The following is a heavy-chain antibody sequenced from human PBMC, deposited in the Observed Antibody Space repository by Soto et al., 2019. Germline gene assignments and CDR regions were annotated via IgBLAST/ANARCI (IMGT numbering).Heavy chain of an antibody. CDR2: ISGSLGSA. D-gene: IGHD3-3*01. CDR3: AKDSRLPGFGLLIHAFDI. CDR1: GFTFNDYA. J-gene: IGHJ3*02. V-gene: IGHV3-23*01. Sequence: RGSLRLSCALSGFTFNDYAMSWVRQAPGKGLEWVSTISGSLGSAYYAASVEGRFTISGDNSNNTLYLQMNSLRVEDTATYYCAKDSRLPGFGLLIHAFDIWGHGTMVTVSS.